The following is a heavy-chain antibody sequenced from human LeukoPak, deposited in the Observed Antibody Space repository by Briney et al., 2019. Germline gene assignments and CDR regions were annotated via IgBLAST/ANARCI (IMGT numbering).Heavy chain of an antibody. Sequence: GASVKVSCKASGYTFTGYYMHWVRQAPGQGLEWMGWINPNSGGTNYAQKFQGWVTMTRDTSISTAYMELSRLRSDDTAVYYCARETRNGGGYDEQFWYFDLWGRGTLVTVSS. CDR3: ARETRNGGGYDEQFWYFDL. CDR2: INPNSGGT. D-gene: IGHD5-12*01. CDR1: GYTFTGYY. V-gene: IGHV1-2*04. J-gene: IGHJ2*01.